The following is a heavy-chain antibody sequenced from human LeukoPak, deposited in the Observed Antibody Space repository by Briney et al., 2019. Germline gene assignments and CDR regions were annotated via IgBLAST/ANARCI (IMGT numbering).Heavy chain of an antibody. Sequence: PSETLSLTCTVSGGSISSYYWSWLRQPPGKGLEWIGYIYYSGSTNYNPSLKSRVTISVDTSKNQFSLKLSSVTAADTAVYYCAREGIAVALEWAFDIWGQGTMVTVSS. CDR1: GGSISSYY. V-gene: IGHV4-59*01. CDR3: AREGIAVALEWAFDI. J-gene: IGHJ3*02. CDR2: IYYSGST. D-gene: IGHD6-19*01.